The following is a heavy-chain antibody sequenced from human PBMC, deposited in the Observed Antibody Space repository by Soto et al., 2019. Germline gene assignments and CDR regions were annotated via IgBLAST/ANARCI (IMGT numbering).Heavy chain of an antibody. V-gene: IGHV4-39*01. J-gene: IGHJ2*01. CDR1: GGSIISSTYD. Sequence: SETLSLTCPVSGGSIISSTYDWGWIRQPPGKGLEWIGTIRYSGITYYNPSLKSRVTISVDTSKNQFSLRVSSVTAADTAVYYCARQTYIYALNYWYSDLWGRGTLVTVSS. CDR3: ARQTYIYALNYWYSDL. D-gene: IGHD4-17*01. CDR2: IRYSGIT.